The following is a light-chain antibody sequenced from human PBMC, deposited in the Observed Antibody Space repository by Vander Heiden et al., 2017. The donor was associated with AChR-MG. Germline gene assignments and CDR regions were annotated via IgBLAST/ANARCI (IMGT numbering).Light chain of an antibody. CDR2: GNS. J-gene: IGLJ3*02. CDR3: QSYDSSLSGSV. V-gene: IGLV1-40*01. Sequence: QSVLTQPPSVSGPPGQRVTIPCTGSSSNIGAGYDVHWYQQLPGTAPKLLTYGNSNRPSGVPDRFSGSKSGTSASLAITGLQAEDEADYYCQSYDSSLSGSVFGGGTKLTVL. CDR1: SSNIGAGYD.